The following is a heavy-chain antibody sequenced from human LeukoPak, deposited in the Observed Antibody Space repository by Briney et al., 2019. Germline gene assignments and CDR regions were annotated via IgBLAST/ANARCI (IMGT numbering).Heavy chain of an antibody. Sequence: GGSLRLSCAAPGFTFRSYDMHWVRQATGKGLEWVSAIDTGGDTYYPGSVKGRFTISRENAKNSLYLQMNNLRAGDTAVYYCVREAGGDSSIAPLDYWGQGALVTVSS. CDR1: GFTFRSYD. D-gene: IGHD6-13*01. CDR2: IDTGGDT. V-gene: IGHV3-13*01. CDR3: VREAGGDSSIAPLDY. J-gene: IGHJ4*02.